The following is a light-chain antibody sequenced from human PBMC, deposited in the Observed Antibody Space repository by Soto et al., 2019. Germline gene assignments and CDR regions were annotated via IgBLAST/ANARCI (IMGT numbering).Light chain of an antibody. CDR2: XXX. CDR3: QSYDSSLSYV. CDR1: SSNIGAGYD. V-gene: IGLV1-40*01. Sequence: QSVLTQPPSVSGAPGQRVTISCTGSSSNIGAGYDVHWYQQLPGTAPKLLIXXXXXXXXXXXXXXXXSKSGTSASLAISGXXXXXXXXXYCQSYDSSLSYVFGTGTKLTVL. J-gene: IGLJ1*01.